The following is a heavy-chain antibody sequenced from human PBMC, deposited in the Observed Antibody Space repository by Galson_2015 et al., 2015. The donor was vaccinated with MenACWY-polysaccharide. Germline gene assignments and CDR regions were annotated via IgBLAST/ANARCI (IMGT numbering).Heavy chain of an antibody. D-gene: IGHD5-12*01. CDR3: AREPPYSGYTRKSLDI. Sequence: TLSLTCTVSGASINSGGYFWSWIRQHPGKGLEWIGNIYYTALTDYHPSLRSRITISVDTSRNQFSLNLTSVTAAGTAVYYCAREPPYSGYTRKSLDIWGQGTMVTVSA. J-gene: IGHJ3*02. CDR2: IYYTALT. CDR1: GASINSGGYF. V-gene: IGHV4-31*03.